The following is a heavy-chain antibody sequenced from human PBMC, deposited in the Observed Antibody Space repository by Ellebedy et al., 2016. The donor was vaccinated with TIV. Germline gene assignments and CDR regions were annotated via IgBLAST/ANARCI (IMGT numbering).Heavy chain of an antibody. D-gene: IGHD6-13*01. Sequence: SETLSLTCSVSGGSINSFYWTWIRQPPGKGLEWIGYIYYSGSTTYNPSLNSRVTISVDPSNNQFSLKVTSATAADTAVYYCVRSGFSTFDFDYWGQGIPVTVSS. CDR1: GGSINSFY. CDR3: VRSGFSTFDFDY. CDR2: IYYSGST. V-gene: IGHV4-59*08. J-gene: IGHJ4*02.